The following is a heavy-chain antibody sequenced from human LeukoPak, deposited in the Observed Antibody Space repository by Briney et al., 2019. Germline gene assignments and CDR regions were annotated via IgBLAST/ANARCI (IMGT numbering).Heavy chain of an antibody. CDR3: ARGPPAYYYGSGSYYLKQISTHNWFDP. J-gene: IGHJ5*02. D-gene: IGHD3-10*01. CDR2: INHSGST. CDR1: GFTFSSYW. Sequence: GSLRLSCAASGFTFSSYWMSWVRQAPGKGLEWIGEINHSGSTNYNPSLKSRVTISVDTSKNQFSLKLSSVTAADTAVYYCARGPPAYYYGSGSYYLKQISTHNWFDPWGQGTLVTVSS. V-gene: IGHV4-34*01.